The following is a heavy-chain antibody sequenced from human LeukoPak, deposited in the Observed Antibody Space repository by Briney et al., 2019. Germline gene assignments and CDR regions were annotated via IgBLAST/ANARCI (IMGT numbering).Heavy chain of an antibody. D-gene: IGHD2-21*02. V-gene: IGHV1-69*05. Sequence: GASVKVSCKASGGTFSSYAISWVRQAPGQGLEWMVGIIPIFGTANYAQKFQGRVTITTDESTSTAYMELSSLRSEDTAVYYCARDCGGDCYFSSWGQGTLVTVSS. CDR3: ARDCGGDCYFSS. CDR1: GGTFSSYA. J-gene: IGHJ5*02. CDR2: IIPIFGTA.